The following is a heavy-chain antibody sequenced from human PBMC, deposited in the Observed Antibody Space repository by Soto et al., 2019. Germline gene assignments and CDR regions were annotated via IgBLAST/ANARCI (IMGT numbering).Heavy chain of an antibody. Sequence: EVQVLESGGGLAQPGGSLRLSCVASGFSFNIYAMTWVHQAPGKGLEWVSAISVTGSDTYYADSVKGRFTISRDNSENILYLQMNNLRADDTALYYCARKIYHRFDPWGQGTLVTVSS. CDR1: GFSFNIYA. V-gene: IGHV3-23*01. D-gene: IGHD2-2*01. J-gene: IGHJ5*02. CDR3: ARKIYHRFDP. CDR2: ISVTGSDT.